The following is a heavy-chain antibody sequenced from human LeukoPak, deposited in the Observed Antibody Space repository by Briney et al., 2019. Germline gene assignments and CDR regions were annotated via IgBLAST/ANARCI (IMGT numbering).Heavy chain of an antibody. CDR1: GGSISTFY. D-gene: IGHD1-26*01. V-gene: IGHV4-59*01. J-gene: IGHJ2*01. CDR3: ATDGNFDL. CDR2: ISYSGST. Sequence: PSETLSLTCIVSGGSISTFYWSWIRQPPGKGLEWIGYISYSGSTSYNPSLRSRVTISVDTSKNQFSLKLSSVTAADTAVYYCATDGNFDLWGRGTLVTVSS.